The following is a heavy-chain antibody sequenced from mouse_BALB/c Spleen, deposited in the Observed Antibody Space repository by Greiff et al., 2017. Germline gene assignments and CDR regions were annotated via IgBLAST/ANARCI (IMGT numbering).Heavy chain of an antibody. CDR1: GYTFTSYW. D-gene: IGHD2-10*02. J-gene: IGHJ2*01. CDR3: ARRGYGNFDD. Sequence: VQLQQPGAELVKPGASVKLSCKASGYTFTSYWMHWVKQRPGQGLEWIGEINPSNGRTNYNEKFKSKATLTVDKSSSTAYMQLSSLTSEDSAVYYCARRGYGNFDDWGQGTTLTVSS. CDR2: INPSNGRT. V-gene: IGHV1S81*02.